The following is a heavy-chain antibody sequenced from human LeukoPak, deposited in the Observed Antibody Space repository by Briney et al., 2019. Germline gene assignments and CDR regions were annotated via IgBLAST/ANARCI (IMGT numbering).Heavy chain of an antibody. CDR1: GFTFSSSA. Sequence: PGGSLRLSCAASGFTFSSSAMSWVRQAPGKGLEWVSNISGSGSGGSTYYADSVKGRFTISRDNSKNTLYVQMNSLRAEDTAVYYCAKEGYSRGYYSYYYMDVWGKGTTVTVSS. CDR2: ISGSGSGGST. V-gene: IGHV3-23*01. J-gene: IGHJ6*03. CDR3: AKEGYSRGYYSYYYMDV. D-gene: IGHD6-13*01.